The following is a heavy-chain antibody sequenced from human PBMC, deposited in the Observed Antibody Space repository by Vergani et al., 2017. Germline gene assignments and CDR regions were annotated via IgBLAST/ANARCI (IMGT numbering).Heavy chain of an antibody. V-gene: IGHV4-31*03. Sequence: QVQLQESGPGLVKPSQTLSLTCTVSGGSISSVGYYWGWIRQHPGKGLEWIGYIYNRGSTSYNPSLKSRVTISGDTSKNQFSLKLSSVTAADTALYYCARGIDDFGGYHCCGQGSLVTVSS. J-gene: IGHJ4*01. CDR1: GGSISSVGYY. CDR3: ARGIDDFGGYHC. CDR2: IYNRGST. D-gene: IGHD2-21*01.